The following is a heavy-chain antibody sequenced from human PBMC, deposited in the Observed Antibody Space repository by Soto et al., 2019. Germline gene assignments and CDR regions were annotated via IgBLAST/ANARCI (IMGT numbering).Heavy chain of an antibody. CDR1: GFTFDDYA. D-gene: IGHD2-2*02. Sequence: EVQLVESGGGLVQPGRSLRLSCSASGFTFDDYAMHWVRQAPGKGLEWVSGISWNSGSIAYADSVKGRFTISRDNAKNVLYLQMNSLRAEDTALYYCAKWVALGYCTSTSCHNYYMDVWGKGTTVTVSS. CDR2: ISWNSGSI. CDR3: AKWVALGYCTSTSCHNYYMDV. J-gene: IGHJ6*03. V-gene: IGHV3-9*01.